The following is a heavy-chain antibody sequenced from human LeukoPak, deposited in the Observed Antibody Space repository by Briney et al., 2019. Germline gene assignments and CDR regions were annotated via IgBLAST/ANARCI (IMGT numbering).Heavy chain of an antibody. CDR2: IWYDGSNK. V-gene: IGHV3-33*01. D-gene: IGHD4-17*01. CDR1: GFTFSSYG. CDR3: ARAPTVTTGLDY. Sequence: PGGSLRLSCAASGFTFSSYGMHWVRQAPGKGLEWVAVIWYDGSNKYYADSVKGRFTISRDNSKNTLYLQMNSLRAEDTAVYYCARAPTVTTGLDYWGQGTLVTVSS. J-gene: IGHJ4*02.